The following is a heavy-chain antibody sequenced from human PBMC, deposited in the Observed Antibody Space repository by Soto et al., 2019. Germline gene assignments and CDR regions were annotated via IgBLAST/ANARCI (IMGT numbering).Heavy chain of an antibody. Sequence: EVQLVESGGGLVQPGESLRLSCAASGFTFSSYWMHWVRQAPGKGQVWVSRINSDGSRTNYADSVKGRFTVSRDNAKNTQYLQMNSLRAEDTAVYYCARVLTGSWNWFDPWGQGTLVTVSS. CDR3: ARVLTGSWNWFDP. J-gene: IGHJ5*02. CDR1: GFTFSSYW. CDR2: INSDGSRT. V-gene: IGHV3-74*01. D-gene: IGHD6-13*01.